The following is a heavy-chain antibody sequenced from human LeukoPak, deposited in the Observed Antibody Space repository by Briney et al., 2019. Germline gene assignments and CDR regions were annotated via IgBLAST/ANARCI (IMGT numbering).Heavy chain of an antibody. Sequence: GGSLRLSCAASGFTFGSYAMTWVRQAPGKGLEWVSAICANDGSTYYADSVKGRFTISRDNSKNTLYLQMNSLRAEDTALYYCAKGLGGSCYSALDYRGQGTLVTVSS. J-gene: IGHJ4*02. CDR1: GFTFGSYA. CDR3: AKGLGGSCYSALDY. V-gene: IGHV3-23*01. D-gene: IGHD2-15*01. CDR2: ICANDGST.